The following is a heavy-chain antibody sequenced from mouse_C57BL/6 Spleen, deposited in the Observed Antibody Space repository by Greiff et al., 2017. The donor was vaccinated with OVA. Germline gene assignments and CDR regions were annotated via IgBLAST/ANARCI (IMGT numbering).Heavy chain of an antibody. CDR2: IDPSDSYT. J-gene: IGHJ2*01. CDR3: ATRRLIYYYGSSYDRYFDY. V-gene: IGHV1-69*01. Sequence: VQLQQPGAELVMPGASVKLSCKASGYTFTSYWMHWVKQRPGQGLEWIGEIDPSDSYTNYNQKFKGKSTLTVDKSSSTAYMQLSSLTSEDSAVYYCATRRLIYYYGSSYDRYFDYWGQGTTLTVSS. D-gene: IGHD1-1*01. CDR1: GYTFTSYW.